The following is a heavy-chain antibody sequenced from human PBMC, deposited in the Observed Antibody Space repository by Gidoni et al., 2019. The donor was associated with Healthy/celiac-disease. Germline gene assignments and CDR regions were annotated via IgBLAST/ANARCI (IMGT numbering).Heavy chain of an antibody. CDR1: GFPLDDYA. D-gene: IGHD3-3*01. J-gene: IGHJ4*02. Sequence: EVQLVESGGGLVQPGRSLRLSCAASGFPLDDYAMHWVRQAPGKGLEWVSGISWNSGSIGYADSVKGRFTISRDNAKNSLYLQMNSLRAEDTALYYCAKDMSYDFWSGFQGWGQGTLVTVSS. CDR3: AKDMSYDFWSGFQG. V-gene: IGHV3-9*01. CDR2: ISWNSGSI.